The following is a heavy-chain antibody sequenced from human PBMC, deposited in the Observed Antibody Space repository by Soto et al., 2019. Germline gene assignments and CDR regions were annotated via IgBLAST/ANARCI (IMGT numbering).Heavy chain of an antibody. CDR3: ARCDSSGFMLNEDAFDI. J-gene: IGHJ3*02. D-gene: IGHD6-19*01. CDR2: ISAYNGNT. V-gene: IGHV1-18*01. CDR1: GYTFTSYG. Sequence: ASVKVSCKASGYTFTSYGISWVRQAPGQGLEWMGWISAYNGNTNYAQKLQGRVTMTTDTSTSTAYMELRSLRSDDTAVYYCARCDSSGFMLNEDAFDIWGQGTMVTVS.